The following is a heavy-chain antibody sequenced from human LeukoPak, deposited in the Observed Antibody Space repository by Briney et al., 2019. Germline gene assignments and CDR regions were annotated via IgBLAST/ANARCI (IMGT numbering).Heavy chain of an antibody. J-gene: IGHJ4*02. CDR2: ISSSGSTI. CDR3: ARDPFRQGPVVAAPHIDY. CDR1: GFTFSDYY. V-gene: IGHV3-11*01. D-gene: IGHD2-15*01. Sequence: GGSLRLSCAASGFTFSDYYMSWIRQAPGKGLEWVSYISSSGSTIYYADSVKGRFTISRDNAKNSLYLQMNSLRAEDTAVYYCARDPFRQGPVVAAPHIDYWGQGTLLTVSS.